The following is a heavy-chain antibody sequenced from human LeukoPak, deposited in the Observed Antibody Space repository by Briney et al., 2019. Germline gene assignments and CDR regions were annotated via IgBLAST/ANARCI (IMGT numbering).Heavy chain of an antibody. CDR2: IKEDGSEK. V-gene: IGHV3-7*01. CDR3: ARDANYYDASGLLFYDGFDI. CDR1: GFTFSSYW. J-gene: IGHJ3*02. Sequence: PGGSLRLSCAASGFTFSSYWMSWVRQAPGKGLEWVANIKEDGSEKNFVDSVKGRFTISRDNAKNSLYLQMNSLRAEDTAVYYRARDANYYDASGLLFYDGFDIWGQGTMVTVSS. D-gene: IGHD3-22*01.